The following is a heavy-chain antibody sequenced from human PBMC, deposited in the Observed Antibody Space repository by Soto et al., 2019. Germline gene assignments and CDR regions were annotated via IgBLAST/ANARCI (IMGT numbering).Heavy chain of an antibody. D-gene: IGHD3-9*01. Sequence: QLQLQESGPGLVKPSETLSLTCTVSGGSISSDSYYWGWIRQSPEKGLEWIASIFYSGSTSYTPTLKSRLIITVPSFMTHFHPKLCLMTAADPAVYYRVRFWPPPYSVALTDYTDAFDYWGQGTLVTAAS. CDR3: VRFWPPPYSVALTDYTDAFDY. V-gene: IGHV4-39*01. J-gene: IGHJ4*02. CDR2: IFYSGST. CDR1: GGSISSDSYY.